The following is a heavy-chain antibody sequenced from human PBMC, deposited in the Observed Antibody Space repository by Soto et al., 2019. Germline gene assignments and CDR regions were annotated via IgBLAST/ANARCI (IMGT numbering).Heavy chain of an antibody. Sequence: GASVKVSCKASGYTFTSYAMHWVRQAPGQRLEWMGWINAGNGNTKYSQKFQGRVTITRDTSASTAYIELSSLRSEDTAVYYCARAAYYYDSSGYYSNWFDPWGQGTLVTVYS. CDR1: GYTFTSYA. CDR3: ARAAYYYDSSGYYSNWFDP. V-gene: IGHV1-3*01. CDR2: INAGNGNT. D-gene: IGHD3-22*01. J-gene: IGHJ5*02.